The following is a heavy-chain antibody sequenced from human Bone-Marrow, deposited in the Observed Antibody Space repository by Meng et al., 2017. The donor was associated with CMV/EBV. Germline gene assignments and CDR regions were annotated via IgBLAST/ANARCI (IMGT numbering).Heavy chain of an antibody. D-gene: IGHD3-3*01. J-gene: IGHJ5*02. CDR3: ATSITIFGVPS. CDR1: GFTFSSYA. V-gene: IGHV3-30*04. Sequence: GESLKISCAASGFTFSSYAMHWVRQAPGKGLEWVAVISYDGSNKYYADSVKGRFTISRDNAKNSLYLQMNSLRAEDTAVYYCATSITIFGVPSWGQGTLVTVSS. CDR2: ISYDGSNK.